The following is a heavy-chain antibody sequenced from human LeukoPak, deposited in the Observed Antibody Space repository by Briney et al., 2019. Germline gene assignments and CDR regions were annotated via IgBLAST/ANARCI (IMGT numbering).Heavy chain of an antibody. Sequence: GGSLRLSCTVSGFTVSSNSMSWVRQAPGKGLEWVSAISGSGGSTYYADSVKGRFTISRDNSKNTLYLQMNSLRAEDTAVYYCAKLVGATSFGDYWGQGTLVTVSS. CDR3: AKLVGATSFGDY. CDR2: ISGSGGST. V-gene: IGHV3-23*01. CDR1: GFTVSSNS. D-gene: IGHD1-26*01. J-gene: IGHJ4*02.